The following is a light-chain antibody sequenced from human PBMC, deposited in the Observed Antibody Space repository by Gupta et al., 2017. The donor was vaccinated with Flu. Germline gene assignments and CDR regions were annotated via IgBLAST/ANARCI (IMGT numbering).Light chain of an antibody. CDR2: DVS. Sequence: QSALTQPASVSGSPGQSITISCTGTSSDVVRSDSVSWYQQHPGKAPKLLIYDVSNRPSGVSSRFSGSKSGNTASLTITGLQAEDETDYYCSSYTSISTFYVFGTGTKVTVL. CDR1: SSDVVRSDS. CDR3: SSYTSISTFYV. V-gene: IGLV2-14*01. J-gene: IGLJ1*01.